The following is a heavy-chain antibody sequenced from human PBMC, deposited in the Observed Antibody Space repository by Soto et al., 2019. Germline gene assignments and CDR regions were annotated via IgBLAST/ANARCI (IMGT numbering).Heavy chain of an antibody. J-gene: IGHJ4*02. CDR3: ARELWMAGLVYYFDF. V-gene: IGHV4-4*07. CDR1: GGSINSNS. D-gene: IGHD6-19*01. Sequence: SETLSLTCTISGGSINSNSLTWIRQPAGKGLEWIGRISSNGDTNYNPSLRGRVSMSLDTSKNHFSLKLNSVTASDTAVYFCARELWMAGLVYYFDFWGQGTLVTVSS. CDR2: ISSNGDT.